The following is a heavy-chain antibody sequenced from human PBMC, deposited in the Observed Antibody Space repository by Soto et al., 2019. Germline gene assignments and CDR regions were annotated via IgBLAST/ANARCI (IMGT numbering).Heavy chain of an antibody. D-gene: IGHD5-18*01. CDR2: ISYDGSNK. Sequence: QVQLVESGGGVVQPGRSLRLSCAASGFTFSSYGMHWVRQAPGKGLEWVAVISYDGSNKYYADSVKGRFTISRDNSKSPLDLQKRCLRAEYTDVYYCAKERSSAYSYALGEYGYWGQGTLVTVSS. CDR3: AKERSSAYSYALGEYGY. J-gene: IGHJ4*02. CDR1: GFTFSSYG. V-gene: IGHV3-30*18.